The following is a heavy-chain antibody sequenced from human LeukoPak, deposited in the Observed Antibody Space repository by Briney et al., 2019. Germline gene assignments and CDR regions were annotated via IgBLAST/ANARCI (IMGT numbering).Heavy chain of an antibody. CDR3: VVWGEDRSGHRFDF. Sequence: GGSLRLSCAASGFTFDYYWMHWVRQAPGKGLMWVSRINTDGSNTHYADSVKGRFTISRDNAKNTLYLQMNGLRVEDTAVYYCVVWGEDRSGHRFDFRGQGTLVTVSS. CDR2: INTDGSNT. D-gene: IGHD3-22*01. CDR1: GFTFDYYW. V-gene: IGHV3-74*01. J-gene: IGHJ4*02.